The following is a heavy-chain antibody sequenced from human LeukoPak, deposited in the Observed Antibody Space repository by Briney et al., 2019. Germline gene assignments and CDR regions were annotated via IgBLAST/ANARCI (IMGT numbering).Heavy chain of an antibody. CDR2: ICGSRFST. V-gene: IGHV3-23*01. CDR1: GFTFSSYA. Sequence: GGSLRLSCAASGFTFSSYAMSWVRLAPGKGLEGVSAICGSRFSTYYADSVKGRFTISTDNSKNTLYLQMNSLRAEDTAVYYCAKDGGGSLEWLPPMDVWGQGATVTVSS. CDR3: AKDGGGSLEWLPPMDV. J-gene: IGHJ6*02. D-gene: IGHD3-3*01.